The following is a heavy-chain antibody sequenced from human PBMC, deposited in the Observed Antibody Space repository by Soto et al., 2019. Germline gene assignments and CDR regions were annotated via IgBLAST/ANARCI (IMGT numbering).Heavy chain of an antibody. D-gene: IGHD3-10*01. Sequence: SETLSLTCAVYGGSFSGYYWSWIRQPPGKGLEWIGEINHSGSTNYNPSLKSRVTLSVDTSKNQFPLKLSSVTAADTAVYYCARGRFYYGSGSYGINYYYYGMDVWGQGTTVTVSS. J-gene: IGHJ6*02. V-gene: IGHV4-34*01. CDR1: GGSFSGYY. CDR3: ARGRFYYGSGSYGINYYYYGMDV. CDR2: INHSGST.